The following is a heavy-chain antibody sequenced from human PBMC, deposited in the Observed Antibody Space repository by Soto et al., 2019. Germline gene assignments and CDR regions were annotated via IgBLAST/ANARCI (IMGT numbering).Heavy chain of an antibody. V-gene: IGHV4-39*01. D-gene: IGHD2-21*02. CDR1: GGSIRSSSYY. Sequence: PSETLSLTCTVSGGSIRSSSYYWGCIRQPPGKGLEWIGSIYYSGSTYYNPSLKSRVTISVDNSKNEFSLKLSCVTAADTAVYYCARPSPSYCGGDCYSVFDYWGQGTLVTVSS. CDR2: IYYSGST. J-gene: IGHJ4*02. CDR3: ARPSPSYCGGDCYSVFDY.